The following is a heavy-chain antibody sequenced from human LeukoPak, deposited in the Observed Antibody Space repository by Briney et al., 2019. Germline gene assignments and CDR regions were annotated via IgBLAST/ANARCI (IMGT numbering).Heavy chain of an antibody. V-gene: IGHV1-8*01. CDR1: GYTYPSCD. CDR3: ARGRKVRGVISYY. J-gene: IGHJ4*02. CDR2: MNPNSGNI. Sequence: ASVKVSCKASGYTYPSCDINWVRQATGQGLEWMGWMNPNSGNIGYAQKFQGRVTMTRNTSISTAYMELSSLRSEDTAVYYCARGRKVRGVISYYWGQGTLVTVSS. D-gene: IGHD3-10*01.